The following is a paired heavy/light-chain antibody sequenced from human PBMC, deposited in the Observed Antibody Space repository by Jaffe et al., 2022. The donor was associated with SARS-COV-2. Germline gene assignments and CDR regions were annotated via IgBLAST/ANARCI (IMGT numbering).Light chain of an antibody. J-gene: IGLJ2*01. CDR3: VLYMGNGISL. Sequence: QTVVTQEPSFSVSPGGTVTLTCGLSSGSVSTTYYPSWYQQTPGQPPRTLIYSTNTRSSGVPDRFSGSILGNKAALTITGAQADDECDYYCVLYMGNGISLFGGGTKLTVL. CDR1: SGSVSTTYY. V-gene: IGLV8-61*01. CDR2: STN.
Heavy chain of an antibody. V-gene: IGHV3-23*01. CDR1: GFTFTTYA. CDR3: AKLGENSGRPRGGMDV. D-gene: IGHD1-26*01. Sequence: EVQLWESGGDLVQPGGSLRLSCAASGFTFTTYAMSWVRQAPGKGLEWVSSVSASGGSTYYADSVKGRFTISRDNSKNTVYLQMNSLRAEDTAVYYCAKLGENSGRPRGGMDVWGQGTTVTVYS. J-gene: IGHJ6*02. CDR2: VSASGGST.